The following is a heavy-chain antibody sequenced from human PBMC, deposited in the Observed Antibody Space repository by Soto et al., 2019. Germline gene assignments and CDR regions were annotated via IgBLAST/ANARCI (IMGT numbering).Heavy chain of an antibody. CDR2: INGDNGNT. Sequence: QVQLVQSGAEVKKPGASVKVSCQASGYSFSNNGISWVRQAPGQGFEWMGWINGDNGNTNYAHKFQGRVTMTTDTSTSTAYMELRSLRADDTAVYYGARDLGYGDYGTDFWGQGTLVTVSS. V-gene: IGHV1-18*04. CDR1: GYSFSNNG. CDR3: ARDLGYGDYGTDF. D-gene: IGHD4-17*01. J-gene: IGHJ4*02.